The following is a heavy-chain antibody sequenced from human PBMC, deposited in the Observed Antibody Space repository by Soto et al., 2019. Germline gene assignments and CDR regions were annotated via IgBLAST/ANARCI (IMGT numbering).Heavy chain of an antibody. CDR1: GGSFSGYY. D-gene: IGHD6-13*01. CDR2: INHSGST. V-gene: IGHV4-34*01. Sequence: PSETLSLTCAVYGGSFSGYYWSWIRQPPGKGLEWIGEINHSGSTNYNPSLKSRVTISVDTSKNQFSLKLSSVTAADTAVYYCARQLGYSSSPGYYYGMDVWGQGTTVTVSS. J-gene: IGHJ6*02. CDR3: ARQLGYSSSPGYYYGMDV.